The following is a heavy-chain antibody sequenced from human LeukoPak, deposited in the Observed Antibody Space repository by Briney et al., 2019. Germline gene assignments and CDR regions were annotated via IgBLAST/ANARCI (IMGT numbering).Heavy chain of an antibody. D-gene: IGHD3-3*01. CDR3: ARRGTIFGVVYLDY. J-gene: IGHJ4*02. CDR2: IYTGGST. V-gene: IGHV4-61*02. Sequence: SETLSLTCTVSGASLSSGGYYWSWLRQPAGKGLEWIGRIYTGGSTNYSPSLKSRVTISLDTSKNQFSPKLTSVTAADMAVYYCARRGTIFGVVYLDYWGQGTLVTVSS. CDR1: GASLSSGGYY.